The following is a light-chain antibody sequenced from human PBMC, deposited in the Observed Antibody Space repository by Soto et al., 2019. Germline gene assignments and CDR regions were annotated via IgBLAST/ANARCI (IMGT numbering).Light chain of an antibody. V-gene: IGKV3-20*01. J-gene: IGKJ1*01. CDR2: GAS. CDR3: QHSGDFRWT. CDR1: QSVNKAY. Sequence: EILLTQSPATLSLSPGERATLSCRASQSVNKAYLVWYQVKPGQAPRRLIYGASSRDTGIPDRFSGRGFGTDFTLPFSRLEPEDFEVYYCQHSGDFRWTFGQGTKVDIK.